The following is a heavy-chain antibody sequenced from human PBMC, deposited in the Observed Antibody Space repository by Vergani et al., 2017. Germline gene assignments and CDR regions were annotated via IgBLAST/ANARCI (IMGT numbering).Heavy chain of an antibody. J-gene: IGHJ4*02. CDR2: ISAYNGNT. CDR3: ARDRGVCDLWRWNKLNDVDY. Sequence: QVQLVQSGAEVKKPGASVKVSCKASGYTFTSYGISWVRQAPGQGLEWMGWISAYNGNTNYAQKIQGRVTMTTETSTSTAYMELRSLRSDDTAVYYCARDRGVCDLWRWNKLNDVDYWGQGTLVTVSS. V-gene: IGHV1-18*01. D-gene: IGHD3-3*01. CDR1: GYTFTSYG.